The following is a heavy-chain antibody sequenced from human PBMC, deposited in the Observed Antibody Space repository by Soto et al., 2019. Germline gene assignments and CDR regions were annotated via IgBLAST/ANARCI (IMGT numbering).Heavy chain of an antibody. Sequence: QVQLVESGGGVVQPGRSLRLSCAASAFIFSNYGMYWVRQAPGKGLEWLAVISFDGTNKYYADSVKGRFTISRDNSKNTLYLQMTRLRAEDTAVYFCAKDFTLVRSSVSCDYFESWGQGTLVTVSS. CDR2: ISFDGTNK. J-gene: IGHJ4*02. D-gene: IGHD2-2*01. CDR3: AKDFTLVRSSVSCDYFES. V-gene: IGHV3-30*18. CDR1: AFIFSNYG.